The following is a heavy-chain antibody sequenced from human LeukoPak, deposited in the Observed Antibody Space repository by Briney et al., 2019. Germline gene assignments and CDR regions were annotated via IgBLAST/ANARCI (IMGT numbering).Heavy chain of an antibody. CDR2: ISGSGGST. CDR3: ASTTTGAYYMDV. J-gene: IGHJ6*03. V-gene: IGHV3-23*01. Sequence: GGTLRLSCAASGFTFSSYAMSWVRQAPGKGLEWVSAISGSGGSTYYADSVKGRFTISRDNSKNTLYLQMNSLRAEDTAVYYCASTTTGAYYMDVWGKGTTVTVSS. CDR1: GFTFSSYA. D-gene: IGHD1-14*01.